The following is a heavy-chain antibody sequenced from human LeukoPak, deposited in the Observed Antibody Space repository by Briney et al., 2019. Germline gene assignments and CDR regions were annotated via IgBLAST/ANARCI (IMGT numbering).Heavy chain of an antibody. J-gene: IGHJ4*02. Sequence: PSETLSLTCTVSGGSISSYYWSWIRQPPGKGLEWIGYIYYSGSTNYNPSLKSRVTISVDTSKNQFSLKLSPVTAADTAVYYCAKRGSDFYFDYWGQGTLVTVSS. CDR1: GGSISSYY. CDR2: IYYSGST. V-gene: IGHV4-59*01. CDR3: AKRGSDFYFDY. D-gene: IGHD5-12*01.